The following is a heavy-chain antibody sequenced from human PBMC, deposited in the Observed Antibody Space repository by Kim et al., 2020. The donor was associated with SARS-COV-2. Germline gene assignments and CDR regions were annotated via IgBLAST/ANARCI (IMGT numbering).Heavy chain of an antibody. J-gene: IGHJ6*02. V-gene: IGHV3-30-3*01. CDR3: ARDRHYYGSSGYYYPRYYYYYGMDV. Sequence: GGSLRLSCAASGFTFSSYAMHWVRQAPGKGLEWVAVISYDGSNKYYADSVKGRFTISRDNSKNTLYLQMNSLRAEDTAVYYCARDRHYYGSSGYYYPRYYYYYGMDVWGQGTTVTVSS. D-gene: IGHD3-22*01. CDR1: GFTFSSYA. CDR2: ISYDGSNK.